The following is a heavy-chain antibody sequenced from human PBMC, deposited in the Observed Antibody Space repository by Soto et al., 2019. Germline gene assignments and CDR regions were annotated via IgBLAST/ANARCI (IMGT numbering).Heavy chain of an antibody. Sequence: QAGGSLRLSCAASGVQLREYWMHWVRQLPGKGLVWVSRISSEGSSTIYADSVKGRFTVSRDNAKNTLYLQMNSPRAEDTAVYYCLRDQSVAAPTSLFDHWGQGSLVTVSS. V-gene: IGHV3-74*01. J-gene: IGHJ5*02. D-gene: IGHD2-15*01. CDR1: GVQLREYW. CDR3: LRDQSVAAPTSLFDH. CDR2: ISSEGSST.